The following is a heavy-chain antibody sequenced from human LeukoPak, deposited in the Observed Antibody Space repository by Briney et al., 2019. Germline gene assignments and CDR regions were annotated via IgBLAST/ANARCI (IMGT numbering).Heavy chain of an antibody. Sequence: PGGSLRLSCAASGFTFDDYAMLWVRQARGEGVEWVSGISWNSGSIGYADSVKGRFTISRDNAKNSLYLQMNSLRAEDTALYYCAKLGRLTGAFDYWGQGTLVTVSS. J-gene: IGHJ4*02. V-gene: IGHV3-9*01. CDR1: GFTFDDYA. CDR3: AKLGRLTGAFDY. CDR2: ISWNSGSI. D-gene: IGHD3-16*01.